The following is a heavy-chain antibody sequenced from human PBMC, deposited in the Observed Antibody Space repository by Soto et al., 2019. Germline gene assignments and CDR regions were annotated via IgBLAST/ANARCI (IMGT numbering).Heavy chain of an antibody. CDR1: GGSISSDDYS. V-gene: IGHV4-30-2*01. CDR2: IYHSEST. J-gene: IGHJ6*02. D-gene: IGHD3-10*01. Sequence: SETLSLTCSVSGGSISSDDYSSSWIRHPPGKGLEWIGYIYHSESTFSNPSLKRRLTISVDTSKNQFPLKLSSVTTADTAVYYCARGLVGPGSYRIYRIAVCGQ. CDR3: ARGLVGPGSYRIYRIAV.